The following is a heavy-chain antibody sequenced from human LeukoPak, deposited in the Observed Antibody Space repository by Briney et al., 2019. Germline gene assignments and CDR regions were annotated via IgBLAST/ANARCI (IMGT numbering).Heavy chain of an antibody. J-gene: IGHJ6*02. CDR1: GGTFISYA. CDR2: IIPILGIA. Sequence: GASVKVSCKASGGTFISYAISWVRQAHGQGLEWMGRIIPILGIANYAQKFQGRVTITADKSTSTAYMELSSLRSEDTAVYYCAREVAYGYYYYYGMDVWGQGTTVTVSS. V-gene: IGHV1-69*04. CDR3: AREVAYGYYYYYGMDV. D-gene: IGHD3-10*01.